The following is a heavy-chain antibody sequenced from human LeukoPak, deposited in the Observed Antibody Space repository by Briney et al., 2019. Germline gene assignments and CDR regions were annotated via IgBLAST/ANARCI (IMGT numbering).Heavy chain of an antibody. D-gene: IGHD3-10*01. J-gene: IGHJ6*03. CDR3: AKGGRTGKSISMIRGVRNYYYYMDV. CDR2: ISQSGSIT. CDR1: GFTFSDYY. Sequence: GGSLRLSCAASGFTFSDYYMTWIRQAPGKGLEWVSYISQSGSITSYADSVKGRFTLSRDNAKNSLYLQMNSLRAEDTAVYYCAKGGRTGKSISMIRGVRNYYYYMDVWGKGTTVTISS. V-gene: IGHV3-11*01.